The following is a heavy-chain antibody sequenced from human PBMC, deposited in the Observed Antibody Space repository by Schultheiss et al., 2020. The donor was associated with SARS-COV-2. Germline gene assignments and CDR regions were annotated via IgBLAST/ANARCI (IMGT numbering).Heavy chain of an antibody. Sequence: GGSLRLSCAASGFTFSSYGMHWVRQAPGKGLEWVAVIWYDGSNKYYADSVKGLFTISRDNSKNTLYLQMNSLRAEDTAVYYCARPIWFGDPSGGMDVWGQGTTVTVSS. CDR2: IWYDGSNK. V-gene: IGHV3-33*01. D-gene: IGHD3-10*01. CDR1: GFTFSSYG. CDR3: ARPIWFGDPSGGMDV. J-gene: IGHJ6*02.